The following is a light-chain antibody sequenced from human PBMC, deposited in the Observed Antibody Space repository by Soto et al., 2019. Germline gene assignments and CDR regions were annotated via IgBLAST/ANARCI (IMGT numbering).Light chain of an antibody. CDR3: QQYGNSPTGT. Sequence: EIVMTQAPATLYVSPGESATLSCRASQSVSSNLAWYQQKPGQAPRLIIYGASTRATGSPARFSGSGSGRELTPTISSLQSEAFAVYYCQQYGNSPTGTFGPGTRLEIK. J-gene: IGKJ5*01. CDR2: GAS. V-gene: IGKV3-15*01. CDR1: QSVSSN.